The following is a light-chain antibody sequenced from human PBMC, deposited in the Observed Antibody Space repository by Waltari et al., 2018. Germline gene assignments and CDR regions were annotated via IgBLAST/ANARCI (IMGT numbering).Light chain of an antibody. Sequence: DIQLTQYPSSLSAPAGAKHTITCRASQRISGYLNWYQQKLEKAHKLLIYSASSLQSGVPSSFSGRGSGTDYTLTISSLQPEDFSTYYCQQSYSEIRTFGQGTKVEI. J-gene: IGKJ1*01. CDR2: SAS. V-gene: IGKV1-39*01. CDR3: QQSYSEIRT. CDR1: QRISGY.